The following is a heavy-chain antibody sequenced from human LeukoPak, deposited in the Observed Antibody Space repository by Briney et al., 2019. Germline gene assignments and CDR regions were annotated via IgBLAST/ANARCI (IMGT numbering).Heavy chain of an antibody. V-gene: IGHV1-46*03. CDR3: GRDRCVVVVAATVESIDAFDI. CDR1: GYTFTSYY. J-gene: IGHJ3*02. Sequence: ASVKVSCKASGYTFTSYYMHWVRQATGQGLVCIGIINPSGSGRSYARKFQVRVTMTRDTSTSTVYMELSRLRSEDTAVYYCGRDRCVVVVAATVESIDAFDIWGQGTRVTVAS. D-gene: IGHD2-15*01. CDR2: INPSGSGR.